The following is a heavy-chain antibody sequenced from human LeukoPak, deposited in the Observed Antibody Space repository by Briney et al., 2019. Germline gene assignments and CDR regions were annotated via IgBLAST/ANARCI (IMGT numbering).Heavy chain of an antibody. CDR2: IKQDGSEK. D-gene: IGHD3-3*01. Sequence: GGSLRLSCAASGFTFSSYWMSWVRQAPGKGLEWVANIKQDGSEKYYVDPVKGRFTISRDNAKNSLYLQMNSLRAEDTAVYYCARLMYYDFWSGYYKGYYYYMDVWGKGTTVTVSS. CDR1: GFTFSSYW. CDR3: ARLMYYDFWSGYYKGYYYYMDV. V-gene: IGHV3-7*01. J-gene: IGHJ6*03.